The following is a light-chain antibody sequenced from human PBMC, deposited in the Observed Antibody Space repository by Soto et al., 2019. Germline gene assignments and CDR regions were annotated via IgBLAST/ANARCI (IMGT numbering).Light chain of an antibody. CDR3: SSYITSSSYV. V-gene: IGLV2-14*01. J-gene: IGLJ1*01. CDR1: SSDVGGYIY. Sequence: QSVLTQPASVSGSPGQSITISCTGTSSDVGGYIYVPWYQQHPGKAPKLMIYDVTSRPSGVSYRFSGSKSGNTASLTISGLQAEDEADYYCSSYITSSSYVFGTGTKVTVL. CDR2: DVT.